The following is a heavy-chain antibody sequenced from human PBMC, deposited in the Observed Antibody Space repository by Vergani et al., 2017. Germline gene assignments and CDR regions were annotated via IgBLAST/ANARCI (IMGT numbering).Heavy chain of an antibody. Sequence: QLQLQESDPGLVKPSETLSLTCTVSGGSIRSTFYYWGWIRQPPGKGLEWIGTIYYSGSTYYNPSLKSRVTISVDTSKNQFSLKLSSVTAADTAVYYCARYRTDSSSYDFDYWGQGTLVTVSS. CDR3: ARYRTDSSSYDFDY. CDR1: GGSIRSTFYY. J-gene: IGHJ4*02. CDR2: IYYSGST. V-gene: IGHV4-39*07. D-gene: IGHD6-6*01.